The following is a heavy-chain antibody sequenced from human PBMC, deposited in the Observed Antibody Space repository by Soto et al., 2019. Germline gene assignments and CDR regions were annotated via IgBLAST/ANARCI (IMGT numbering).Heavy chain of an antibody. CDR3: ATGRAVNFSYGMDV. Sequence: EVQLLESGGGLVQPGGSLRLSCAASGFTFSSYAMRWVRQAPGKGLEWVSAISGSGGSTYYADSVKGRFTISRDNSKNTLYLQMNSLRAEDTAVYYCATGRAVNFSYGMDVCGQGTTVTVSS. D-gene: IGHD3-10*01. CDR1: GFTFSSYA. CDR2: ISGSGGST. J-gene: IGHJ6*02. V-gene: IGHV3-23*01.